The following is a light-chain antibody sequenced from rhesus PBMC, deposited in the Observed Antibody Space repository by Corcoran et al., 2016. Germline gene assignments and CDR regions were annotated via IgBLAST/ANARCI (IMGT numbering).Light chain of an antibody. Sequence: DIQMTQSPSSLSASVGDRVTITCRASQGISSYLNWFQQKPGKAPRLLFYYGKRFETGVPARFSGSGAGTEVTLTISSLQPEDFVTYDCPQYKSLPFTFGPGTKLDIK. V-gene: IGKV1-32*01. CDR2: YGK. CDR3: PQYKSLPFT. J-gene: IGKJ3*01. CDR1: QGISSY.